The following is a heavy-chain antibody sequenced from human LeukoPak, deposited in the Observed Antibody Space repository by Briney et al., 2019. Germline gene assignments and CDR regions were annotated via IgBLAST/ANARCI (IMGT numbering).Heavy chain of an antibody. J-gene: IGHJ3*02. CDR3: ARDHSSSWYAFDI. CDR2: IYYSGST. Sequence: SETLSLTCTVSGGSISNYYWSWIRQPPGKGLEWIGCIYYSGSTNYNPSLKSRVTISLDTSKNQFSLKLNSVTAADTAVYYCARDHSSSWYAFDIWGQGTMVTVSS. CDR1: GGSISNYY. D-gene: IGHD6-13*01. V-gene: IGHV4-59*01.